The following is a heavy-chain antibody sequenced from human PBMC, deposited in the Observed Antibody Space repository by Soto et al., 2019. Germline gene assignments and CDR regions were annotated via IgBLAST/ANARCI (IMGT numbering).Heavy chain of an antibody. CDR1: GFTFSNYA. CDR3: AKNRGSGSYTNWNFDV. V-gene: IGHV3-23*01. CDR2: IHGGGDYT. J-gene: IGHJ2*01. Sequence: EVQVLESGGGLVQPGGSLRLSCAASGFTFSNYAMSWVRQAPGKGLEWGSTIHGGGDYTNYTDSVKGRLTISRDNSRNTLFLQMTSLRAEDTAVYYCAKNRGSGSYTNWNFDVWGRGTLVTVSS. D-gene: IGHD1-26*01.